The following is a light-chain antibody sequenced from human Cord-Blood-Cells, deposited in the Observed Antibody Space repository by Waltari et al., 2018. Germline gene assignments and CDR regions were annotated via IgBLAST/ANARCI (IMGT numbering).Light chain of an antibody. CDR2: YVS. J-gene: IGLJ3*02. CDR1: SSAVGGYNY. CDR3: SSYTSSSTRV. V-gene: IGLV2-14*01. Sequence: QSALTQPASVSGSPGQSLTISCTGTSSAVGGYNYVSWYQQHPGKAPKLMIYYVSNRPSGVSNLFSGSKSGNTASLTISGLQAEDEADYYCSSYTSSSTRVFGGGTKLTVL.